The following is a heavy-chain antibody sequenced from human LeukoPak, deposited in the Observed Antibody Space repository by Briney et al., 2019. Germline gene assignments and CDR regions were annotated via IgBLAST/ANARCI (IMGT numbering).Heavy chain of an antibody. D-gene: IGHD3-9*01. CDR2: ISAYNGNT. Sequence: ASVKVSCKASGYTFTGYYMHWVRQAPGQGLEWMGWISAYNGNTNYAQKLQGRVTMTTDTSTSTAYMELRSLRSDDTAVYYCARMGAYDILTGYYETSNFDYWGQGTLVTVSS. V-gene: IGHV1-18*04. J-gene: IGHJ4*02. CDR1: GYTFTGYY. CDR3: ARMGAYDILTGYYETSNFDY.